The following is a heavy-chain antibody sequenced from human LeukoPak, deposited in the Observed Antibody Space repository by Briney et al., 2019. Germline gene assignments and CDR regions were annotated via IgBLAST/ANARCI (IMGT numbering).Heavy chain of an antibody. J-gene: IGHJ4*02. CDR2: INQNGSEK. CDR1: GFTFRHYW. Sequence: GGSLRLSCAASGFTFRHYWMTWVRQAPGKGLEWVANINQNGSEKPHVASVEGRFTISRDNAENSLYLQMNSLRVEDTAVYYCAKTISDGYIGWGQGTLVTVSS. V-gene: IGHV3-7*01. D-gene: IGHD2-21*02. CDR3: AKTISDGYIG.